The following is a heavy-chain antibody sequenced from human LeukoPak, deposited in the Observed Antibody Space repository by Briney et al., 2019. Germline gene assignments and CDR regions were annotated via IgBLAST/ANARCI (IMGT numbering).Heavy chain of an antibody. CDR3: AKDRRVGDRGRGWNDYYFDY. D-gene: IGHD1-1*01. J-gene: IGHJ4*02. CDR1: GFIFSSYG. CDR2: ISYDGSNK. Sequence: GGSLRLSCAASGFIFSSYGMHWVRPAPGKGLEWVAVISYDGSNKYYADSVKGRFTISRDNSKNTLYLQINSLRAEDTAVYYCAKDRRVGDRGRGWNDYYFDYWGQGTLVTVSS. V-gene: IGHV3-30*18.